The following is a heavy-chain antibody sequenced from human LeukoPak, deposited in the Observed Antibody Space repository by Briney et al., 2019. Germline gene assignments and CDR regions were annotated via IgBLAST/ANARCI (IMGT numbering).Heavy chain of an antibody. D-gene: IGHD6-13*01. CDR2: ITGSGSST. CDR3: AKDASSSWRWGAFDI. CDR1: GFTFTTYA. Sequence: TGGSLRLSCAASGFTFTTYALSWVRQAPGKGLEWVSSITGSGSSTYYADSVKGRFTISRDSSKNTLYLQMNSLRAEDTAVYYCAKDASSSWRWGAFDIWGQGTMVTVSS. V-gene: IGHV3-23*01. J-gene: IGHJ3*02.